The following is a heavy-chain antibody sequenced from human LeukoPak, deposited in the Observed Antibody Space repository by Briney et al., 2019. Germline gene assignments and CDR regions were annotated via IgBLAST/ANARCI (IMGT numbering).Heavy chain of an antibody. Sequence: PGGSLRLSCAASGCTFSSYSMNWVRQAPGKGLEWVSSISSSSSYIYYADSVKGRFTISRDNAKHSLYLQMDSLRAEDTGVYYCARDDLPGTTFGIHYYYYYGMDVWGQGTTVTVSS. CDR3: ARDDLPGTTFGIHYYYYYGMDV. J-gene: IGHJ6*02. CDR1: GCTFSSYS. CDR2: ISSSSSYI. D-gene: IGHD2/OR15-2a*01. V-gene: IGHV3-21*01.